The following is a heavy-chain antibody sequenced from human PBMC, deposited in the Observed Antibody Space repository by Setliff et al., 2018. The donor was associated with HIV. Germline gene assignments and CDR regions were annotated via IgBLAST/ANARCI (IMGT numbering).Heavy chain of an antibody. Sequence: ASVKVSCKASGYTFVDDGITWVRQASGQGLEWMGWIGAYNGDTKYAQKFQDRVTMTIDTSASTAYMELRSLTSDDTAMYYCSRDRGATWTPTTYWGQGTLVTVSS. D-gene: IGHD1-1*01. J-gene: IGHJ4*02. CDR3: SRDRGATWTPTTY. V-gene: IGHV1-18*01. CDR2: IGAYNGDT. CDR1: GYTFVDDG.